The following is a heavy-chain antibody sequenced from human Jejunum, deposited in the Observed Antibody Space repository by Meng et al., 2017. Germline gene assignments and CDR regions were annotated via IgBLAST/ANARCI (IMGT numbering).Heavy chain of an antibody. Sequence: QGQLPASGPGLVKPLGPLSLPCAVSGGSITSTKWWSWVRQTPGKGLEWIGEVFHSGTPNYNPSLMSRLTMSVDKSKNQFSLNLTSVTAADTAVYYCASRPVGIRTYYFDCWGQGTLVTVSS. CDR3: ASRPVGIRTYYFDC. D-gene: IGHD2-21*01. CDR1: GGSITSTKW. CDR2: VFHSGTP. V-gene: IGHV4-4*02. J-gene: IGHJ4*02.